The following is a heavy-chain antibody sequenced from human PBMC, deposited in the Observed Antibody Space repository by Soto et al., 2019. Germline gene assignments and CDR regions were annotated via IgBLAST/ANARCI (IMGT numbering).Heavy chain of an antibody. V-gene: IGHV4-39*07. Sequence: SETLSLTCTVSGGSISSSSYYWGWIRQPPGKGLEWIGYIYESGRTYYKPSLKSRASISMDKSRNQFSVRLTSVTAADTAVYFCARGDRYSGSFSDYFDPWGQGTLVTVSS. J-gene: IGHJ5*02. CDR3: ARGDRYSGSFSDYFDP. D-gene: IGHD1-26*01. CDR1: GGSISSSSYY. CDR2: IYESGRT.